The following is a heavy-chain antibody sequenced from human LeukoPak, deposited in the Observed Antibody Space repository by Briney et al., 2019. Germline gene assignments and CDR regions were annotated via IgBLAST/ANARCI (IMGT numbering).Heavy chain of an antibody. CDR3: ARDPLRLCGYDPFDY. D-gene: IGHD5-12*01. J-gene: IGHJ4*02. CDR2: ISAYNGNT. Sequence: GASVKVSCKASGYNFTSYGISWVRQAPGQGLEWMGWISAYNGNTNYAQKLQGRVTMTTDTSTSTAYMELRSLRSDDTAVYYCARDPLRLCGYDPFDYWGQGILVTVSS. CDR1: GYNFTSYG. V-gene: IGHV1-18*01.